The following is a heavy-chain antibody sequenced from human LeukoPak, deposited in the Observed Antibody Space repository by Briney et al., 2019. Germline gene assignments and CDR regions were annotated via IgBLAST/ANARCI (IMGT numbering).Heavy chain of an antibody. J-gene: IGHJ3*02. Sequence: SETLSLTCTVSGGSISSYYWSWIRQPPGKGLEWIGYIYYSGSTNYNPSLKSRVTISVDTSKNQFSLKLSSVTAADTAVYYSYSYYYDSSGFNAFDIWAKGQWSPSLQ. CDR1: GGSISSYY. CDR2: IYYSGST. CDR3: YSYYYDSSGFNAFDI. D-gene: IGHD3-22*01. V-gene: IGHV4-59*12.